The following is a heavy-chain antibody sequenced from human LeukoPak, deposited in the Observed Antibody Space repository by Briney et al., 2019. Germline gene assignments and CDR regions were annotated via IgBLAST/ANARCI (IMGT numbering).Heavy chain of an antibody. CDR1: GYSFTSYW. CDR2: IYPGDSDT. D-gene: IGHD2-2*01. CDR3: ARQTDSQLLSNDYYYYMDV. Sequence: GESLKISCKGSGYSFTSYWIGWVRQMPGKGLEWMGIIYPGDSDTRYSPSFQGQVTISADKSISTAYLQWSSLKASDTAMYYCARQTDSQLLSNDYYYYMDVWGKGTTVTVSS. J-gene: IGHJ6*03. V-gene: IGHV5-51*01.